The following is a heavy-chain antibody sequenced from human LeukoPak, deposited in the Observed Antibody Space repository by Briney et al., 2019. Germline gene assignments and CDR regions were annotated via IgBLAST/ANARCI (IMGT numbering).Heavy chain of an antibody. Sequence: SETLSLTCTVSGGSVSSGSYYWSWIRQPPGKGLEWIGYIYYSGSSNYNPSLKSRVTISADTSKNQFSMWLSSVTAADTAVYYCATVVRSWDYFDYWGQGTLVTVSS. V-gene: IGHV4-61*01. CDR1: GGSVSSGSYY. D-gene: IGHD2/OR15-2a*01. CDR3: ATVVRSWDYFDY. CDR2: IYYSGSS. J-gene: IGHJ4*02.